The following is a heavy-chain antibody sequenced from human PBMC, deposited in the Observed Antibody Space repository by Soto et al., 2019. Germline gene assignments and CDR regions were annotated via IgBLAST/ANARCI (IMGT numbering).Heavy chain of an antibody. V-gene: IGHV4-39*01. CDR2: IYYSGST. CDR1: GGSISSSSYY. Sequence: SETLSLTCTVSGGSISSSSYYWGWIRQPPGKGLEWIWSIYYSGSTYYNPSLKSRVTFSVDTSKIQFSLKLSSVTAADTAVYYCARLQISYDFWSGATTLYYFDYWGQGTLVTVS. J-gene: IGHJ4*02. CDR3: ARLQISYDFWSGATTLYYFDY. D-gene: IGHD3-3*01.